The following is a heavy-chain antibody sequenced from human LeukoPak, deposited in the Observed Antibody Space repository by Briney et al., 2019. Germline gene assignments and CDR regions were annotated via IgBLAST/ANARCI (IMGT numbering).Heavy chain of an antibody. CDR2: IITIFGTA. CDR3: ARALVVGVITGFFHY. D-gene: IGHD3-10*01. CDR1: GGTFSSYA. Sequence: SVKLSCKASGGTFSSYAISWVRQAPGQGLEWVGVIITIFGTANYAQKFHGRVTITADESTSTDYLELSSLRSDDTAVYYCARALVVGVITGFFHYWGQGTLVTVSS. J-gene: IGHJ4*02. V-gene: IGHV1-69*13.